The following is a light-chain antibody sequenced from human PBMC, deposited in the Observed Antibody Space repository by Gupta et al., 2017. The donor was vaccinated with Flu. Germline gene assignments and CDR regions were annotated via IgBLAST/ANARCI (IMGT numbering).Light chain of an antibody. J-gene: IGLJ2*01. CDR2: KDS. CDR3: QAADSSETYEV. V-gene: IGLV3-25*03. CDR1: ALPKQF. Sequence: SNALTQPPSVSVSPGQTARITRSGYALPKQFAYWYQQKPGQAPVLVIFKDSERPSGIPERFSGSTSGTKVTLTISGVQAEDEADYYCQAADSSETYEVFGGGTKVTVL.